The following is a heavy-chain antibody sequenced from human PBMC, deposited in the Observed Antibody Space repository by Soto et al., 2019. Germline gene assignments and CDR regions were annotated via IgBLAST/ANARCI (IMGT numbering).Heavy chain of an antibody. V-gene: IGHV3-33*01. CDR2: IWYDGSNK. CDR1: GFTFSSYG. J-gene: IGHJ4*02. D-gene: IGHD3-10*01. Sequence: QVLLVESGGGVVQPGRSLRLSCAASGFTFSSYGMHWVRQAPGKGLEWVAVIWYDGSNKYYADSVKGRFTISRDNSKNTLYLQMNSLRAEDTAVYYCARSGFGELKGFDYWGQGTLVTVSS. CDR3: ARSGFGELKGFDY.